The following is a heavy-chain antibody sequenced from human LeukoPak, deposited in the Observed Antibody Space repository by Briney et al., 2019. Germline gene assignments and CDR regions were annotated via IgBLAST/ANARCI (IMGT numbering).Heavy chain of an antibody. CDR1: GSTFTSYD. Sequence: ASVKVSCKASGSTFTSYDINWVRQATGQGLEWMVWMNPNSGNTGYAQKFQGRVTMTRNTSISTAYMELSSLRSEDTAVYYCARGPIVATIFEVGWFDPWGQGTLVTVSS. CDR3: ARGPIVATIFEVGWFDP. J-gene: IGHJ5*02. CDR2: MNPNSGNT. V-gene: IGHV1-8*01. D-gene: IGHD5-12*01.